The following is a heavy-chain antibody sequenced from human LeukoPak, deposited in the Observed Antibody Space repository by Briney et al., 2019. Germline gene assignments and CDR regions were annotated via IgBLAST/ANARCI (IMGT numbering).Heavy chain of an antibody. CDR2: IYTSGST. D-gene: IGHD3-16*01. V-gene: IGHV4-4*09. CDR3: ARHAFRWRSKWGYFDY. Sequence: SETLSLTCTVSGGSISSYYWSWIRQPPGKGLEGIGYIYTSGSTNYNPSLKSRVTISVDTSKNQFSLKLSSVTAADTAVYYCARHAFRWRSKWGYFDYWGQGTLVTVSS. CDR1: GGSISSYY. J-gene: IGHJ4*02.